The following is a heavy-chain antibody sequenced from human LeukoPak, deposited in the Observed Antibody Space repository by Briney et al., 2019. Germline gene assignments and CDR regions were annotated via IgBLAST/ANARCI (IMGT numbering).Heavy chain of an antibody. D-gene: IGHD1-1*01. V-gene: IGHV3-23*01. J-gene: IGHJ4*02. CDR2: ISGSDGNT. CDR3: ATDRWKVFDY. Sequence: HPGGSLRLSCAASGLTFSGYAMSWVRQAPGKGLEWVSSISGSDGNTYYADSVKGRFTISRDNSKNTLYLQMNSLRAEDTAVYYCATDRWKVFDYWGQGTLVTVSS. CDR1: GLTFSGYA.